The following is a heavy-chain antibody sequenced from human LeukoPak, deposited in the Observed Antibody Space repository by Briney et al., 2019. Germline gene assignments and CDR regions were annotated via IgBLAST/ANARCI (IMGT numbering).Heavy chain of an antibody. V-gene: IGHV3-20*04. CDR2: INWNGGST. CDR1: GFTFDDFT. J-gene: IGHJ6*03. CDR3: ARDLPQFGNYMDV. Sequence: PGGSLRLSCAASGFTFDDFTMHWVRQAPGKGLEWVSGINWNGGSTGYADSVKGRFTISRDNAKNSLYLQMNSLRAEDTALYYCARDLPQFGNYMDVWGKGTTVTVSS. D-gene: IGHD3-16*01.